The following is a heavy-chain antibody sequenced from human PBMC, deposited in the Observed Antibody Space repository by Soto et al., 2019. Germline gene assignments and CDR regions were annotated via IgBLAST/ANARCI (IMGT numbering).Heavy chain of an antibody. D-gene: IGHD6-19*01. Sequence: EVQLVESGGGLVQPGGSLRLSCAASGFTVSSNYMSWVRQAPGKGLEWVSVIYSGGSTYYADSVKGRFTSSRDNSKNTLYLQMNSLRAEDTAVYYCARVGSGWYYFDYWGQGTLVTVSS. V-gene: IGHV3-66*01. CDR1: GFTVSSNY. CDR2: IYSGGST. J-gene: IGHJ4*02. CDR3: ARVGSGWYYFDY.